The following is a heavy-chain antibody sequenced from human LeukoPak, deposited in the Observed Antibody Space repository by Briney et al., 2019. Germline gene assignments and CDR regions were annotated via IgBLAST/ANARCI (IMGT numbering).Heavy chain of an antibody. D-gene: IGHD2-15*01. Sequence: GRSLRLSCAGSGFTFSTYAMHWVRQAPGKGLEWVAGPSYDGSDKHFADSVKGRFTISRDNSKNTLYLQMNSLRPEDTAVYFCARDLSNQLLLFDYWGQGTLVTVSS. J-gene: IGHJ4*02. CDR2: PSYDGSDK. CDR1: GFTFSTYA. V-gene: IGHV3-30-3*01. CDR3: ARDLSNQLLLFDY.